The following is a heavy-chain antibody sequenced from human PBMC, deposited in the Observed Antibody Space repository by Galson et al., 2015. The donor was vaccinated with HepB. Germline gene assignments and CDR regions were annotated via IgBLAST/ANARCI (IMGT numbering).Heavy chain of an antibody. J-gene: IGHJ4*02. D-gene: IGHD2-15*01. CDR1: GGTFSSYA. V-gene: IGHV1-69*13. Sequence: SVKVSCKASGGTFSSYAISWVRQAPGQGLEWMGGIIPIFGTANYAQKFQGRVTITADESTSTAYMELSSLRSEDTAVYYCARDLLMACSGGSCYPPLGYWGQGTLVTVSS. CDR3: ARDLLMACSGGSCYPPLGY. CDR2: IIPIFGTA.